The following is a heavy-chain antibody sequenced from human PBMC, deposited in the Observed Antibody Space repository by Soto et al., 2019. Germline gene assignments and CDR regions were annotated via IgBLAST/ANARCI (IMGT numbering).Heavy chain of an antibody. D-gene: IGHD6-13*01. CDR1: GGSISSYY. CDR2: IYYSGST. V-gene: IGHV4-59*08. Sequence: SETLSLTCTVSGGSISSYYWSWIRQPPGKGLEWIGYIYYSGSTNYNPSLKSRVTISEDTSKNQFSLKMRSVNAADSAVYYCARFLGSSSINWFDPWGQGTLVTVSS. CDR3: ARFLGSSSINWFDP. J-gene: IGHJ5*02.